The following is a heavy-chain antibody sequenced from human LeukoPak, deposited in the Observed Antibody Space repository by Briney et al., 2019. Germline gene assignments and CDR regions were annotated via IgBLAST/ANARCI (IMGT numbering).Heavy chain of an antibody. CDR3: ATAVVAATNWFDP. V-gene: IGHV4-39*07. CDR1: GGSISSSSYY. Sequence: SETLSLTCTASGGSISSSSYYWGWIRQPPGKGLEYIGSIFYSGGTYYNPSLKSRVTMSVDTSKNQFSLKLNSVTAADTAVYYCATAVVAATNWFDPWGQGTLVTVSS. J-gene: IGHJ5*02. CDR2: IFYSGGT. D-gene: IGHD2-15*01.